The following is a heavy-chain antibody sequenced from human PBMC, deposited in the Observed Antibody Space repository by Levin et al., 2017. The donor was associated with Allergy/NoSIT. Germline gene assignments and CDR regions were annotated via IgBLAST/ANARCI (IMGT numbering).Heavy chain of an antibody. CDR2: ISYSGST. J-gene: IGHJ4*02. D-gene: IGHD1-1*01. CDR3: ARGTRTGTKRIDY. CDR1: DDSIGSSPYF. V-gene: IGHV4-39*07. Sequence: SETLSLTCTVSDDSIGSSPYFWGWIRQPSGKGLEWIGSISYSGSTYYSLSLKSRVTISIDTSKNQLSLKLTSVTAADTALYYCARGTRTGTKRIDYWGQGTLVTVSS.